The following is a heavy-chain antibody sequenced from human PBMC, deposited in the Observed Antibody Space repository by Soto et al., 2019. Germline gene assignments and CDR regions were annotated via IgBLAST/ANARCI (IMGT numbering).Heavy chain of an antibody. V-gene: IGHV1-46*01. J-gene: IGHJ4*02. CDR1: GYTFTSYY. D-gene: IGHD3-9*01. Sequence: QVQLVQSGAEVKKPGASVKVSCKASGYTFTSYYMHWVRQAPGQGLEWMGIINPSGGITSYAQKFQGRGTMTRDTSTSTVDMELSSLRSEDTAVYYCARDRRGGDILTGYQHFDYWGQGTLVTVSS. CDR3: ARDRRGGDILTGYQHFDY. CDR2: INPSGGIT.